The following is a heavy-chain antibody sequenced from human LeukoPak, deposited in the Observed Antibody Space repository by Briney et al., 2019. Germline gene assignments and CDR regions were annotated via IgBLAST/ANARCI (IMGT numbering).Heavy chain of an antibody. CDR3: ASQGYGARKSGNAFDI. V-gene: IGHV3-11*01. CDR1: GFTFSDYY. D-gene: IGHD3-10*01. CDR2: ISSSGSTI. J-gene: IGHJ3*02. Sequence: GGSLRLSCAASGFTFSDYYMSWIRQAPGKGLEWVSYISSSGSTIYYADSVKGRFTISRDNAKNSLYLQMNSLRAEDTAVYYCASQGYGARKSGNAFDIWGQGTMVTVSS.